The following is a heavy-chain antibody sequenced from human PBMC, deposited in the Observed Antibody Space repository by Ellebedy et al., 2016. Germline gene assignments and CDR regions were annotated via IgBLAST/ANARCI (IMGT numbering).Heavy chain of an antibody. J-gene: IGHJ6*04. CDR1: GGSISSSSYY. D-gene: IGHD4-17*01. CDR2: IYYSGST. CDR3: EREYGEYGHYYYSSDV. V-gene: IGHV4-39*02. Sequence: SETLSLTCTVSGGSISSSSYYWGWIRQPPGKGLEWIGSIYYSGSTYYNPSLKSRVTISVDTSKNQFSLKLSSVTAADTAVYFCEREYGEYGHYYYSSDVWGEGTTVTVSS.